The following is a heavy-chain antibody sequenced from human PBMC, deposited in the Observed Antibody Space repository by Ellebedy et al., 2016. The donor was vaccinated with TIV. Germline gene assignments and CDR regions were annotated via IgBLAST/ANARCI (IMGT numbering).Heavy chain of an antibody. Sequence: GESLKISXKGSGYSFIHYWISWVRQMPGKGLEWMGRIDPSDPSGSYTNYSPSSQGHVTISVDKSISTAYLEWSSLKASDTAMYYCARHPRTVSHGYNFGYYFNPWGQGTLVTVSS. J-gene: IGHJ5*02. V-gene: IGHV5-10-1*01. D-gene: IGHD5-18*01. CDR1: GYSFIHYW. CDR3: ARHPRTVSHGYNFGYYFNP. CDR2: IDPSDPSGSYT.